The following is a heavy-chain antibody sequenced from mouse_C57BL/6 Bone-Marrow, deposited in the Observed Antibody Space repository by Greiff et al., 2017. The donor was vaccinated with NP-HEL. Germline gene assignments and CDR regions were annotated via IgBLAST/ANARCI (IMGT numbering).Heavy chain of an antibody. D-gene: IGHD1-1*01. V-gene: IGHV1-22*01. CDR1: GYTFTDYN. CDR3: ARPFYDIWYFDV. Sequence: VQLQQSGPELVKPGASVKMSCKASGYTFTDYNMHWVKQSHGKSLEWIGYINPNNGGTSYNQKFKGKATLTVNKSSSTAYMELRSLTSEDSAVYYCARPFYDIWYFDVWGTGTTVTVSS. J-gene: IGHJ1*03. CDR2: INPNNGGT.